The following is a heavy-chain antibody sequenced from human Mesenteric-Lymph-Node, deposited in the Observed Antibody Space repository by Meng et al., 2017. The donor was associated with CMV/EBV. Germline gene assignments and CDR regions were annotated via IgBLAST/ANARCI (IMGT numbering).Heavy chain of an antibody. J-gene: IGHJ1*01. D-gene: IGHD1-26*01. CDR3: ARAGDPLFQH. CDR1: GYTFTGYY. CDR2: MNPNSGNT. V-gene: IGHV1-8*03. Sequence: ASVKVSCKASGYTFTGYYMHWVRQAPGQGLEWMGWMNPNSGNTGYAQKFQGRVTITRNTSISTAYMELSSLRSEDTAVYCCARAGDPLFQHWGQGTLVTVSS.